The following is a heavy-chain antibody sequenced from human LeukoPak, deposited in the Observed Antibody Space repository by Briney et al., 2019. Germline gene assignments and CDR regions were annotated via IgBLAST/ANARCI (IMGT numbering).Heavy chain of an antibody. CDR2: ISAYNGNT. CDR1: GYTFTSYG. Sequence: ASVKVSCKASGYTFTSYGISWVRQAPGQGLEWTGWISAYNGNTNYAQKFQGRVTITADKSTSTAYMELSSLRSEDTAVYYCATGRDGYKDASGYWGQGTLVTVSS. D-gene: IGHD5-24*01. CDR3: ATGRDGYKDASGY. V-gene: IGHV1-18*01. J-gene: IGHJ4*02.